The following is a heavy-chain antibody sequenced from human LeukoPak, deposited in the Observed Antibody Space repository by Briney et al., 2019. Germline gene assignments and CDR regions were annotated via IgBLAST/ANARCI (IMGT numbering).Heavy chain of an antibody. Sequence: ASVKVSCKAFGYTFTSYYMHWVRQAPGQGLEWRGIINPSGGSTSYAQKFQGRVTMTRDTSTSTVYMELSSLRSEDTAVYYCARDLHNYDSSGYPGYWGQGTLVTVSS. V-gene: IGHV1-46*01. CDR1: GYTFTSYY. CDR2: INPSGGST. J-gene: IGHJ4*02. D-gene: IGHD3-22*01. CDR3: ARDLHNYDSSGYPGY.